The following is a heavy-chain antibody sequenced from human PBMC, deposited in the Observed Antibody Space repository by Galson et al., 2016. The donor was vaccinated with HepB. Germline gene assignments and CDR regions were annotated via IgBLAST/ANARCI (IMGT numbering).Heavy chain of an antibody. CDR2: ISYIGNA. D-gene: IGHD4-17*01. J-gene: IGHJ4*02. V-gene: IGHV4-31*03. CDR1: GGSIRSGGYF. CDR3: ARVHYGFNYFDS. Sequence: TLSLTCTISGGSIRSGGYFWGWIRQHPGRGLEWIGYISYIGNAYYNPSLKSRATILADTSGSQFSLNLTSVIAADTAVYYCARVHYGFNYFDSWGQGTPVTVSP.